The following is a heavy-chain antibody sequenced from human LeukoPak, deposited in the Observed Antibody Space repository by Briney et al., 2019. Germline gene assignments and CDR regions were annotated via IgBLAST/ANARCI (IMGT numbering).Heavy chain of an antibody. J-gene: IGHJ4*02. V-gene: IGHV3-21*01. CDR1: GFTFSSYS. CDR2: ISSSSSYI. Sequence: GGSLRLSCAASGFTFSSYSMNWVRQAPGKGLEWVSSISSSSSYIYYADSVKGRFTISRDNAKNSLYLQMNSLRAEDTALYYCARYYGGNWGQGDYFDYWGQGTLVIVSS. CDR3: ARYYGGNWGQGDYFDY. D-gene: IGHD4-23*01.